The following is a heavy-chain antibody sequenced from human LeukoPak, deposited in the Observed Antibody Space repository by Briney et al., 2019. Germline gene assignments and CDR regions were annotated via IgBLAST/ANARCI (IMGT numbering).Heavy chain of an antibody. V-gene: IGHV4-34*01. Sequence: SETLSLTCAVYGESFSGYYWSWIRQPPGKGLEWIGEINHSGRTNYNPSLKSRVTISVDTSKNQFSLRLSSVTAADTAVYYCARHPSGRYYFDYWGQGTLVTVSS. CDR2: INHSGRT. CDR1: GESFSGYY. CDR3: ARHPSGRYYFDY. J-gene: IGHJ4*02.